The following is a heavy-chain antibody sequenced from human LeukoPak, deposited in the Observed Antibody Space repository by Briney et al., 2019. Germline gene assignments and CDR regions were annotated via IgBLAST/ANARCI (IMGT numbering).Heavy chain of an antibody. Sequence: SLRLSCAAXGFTFSSNAMHWVRQAPGKGMEWVAVTSFDGGDKYYADSVKGRFTISRDNSKNTLYLQMNSLRVADTAVYYCASRGTHCSSASCSYYLDYWGQGTLVTVSS. J-gene: IGHJ4*02. CDR3: ASRGTHCSSASCSYYLDY. V-gene: IGHV3-30*04. CDR1: GFTFSSNA. D-gene: IGHD2-2*01. CDR2: TSFDGGDK.